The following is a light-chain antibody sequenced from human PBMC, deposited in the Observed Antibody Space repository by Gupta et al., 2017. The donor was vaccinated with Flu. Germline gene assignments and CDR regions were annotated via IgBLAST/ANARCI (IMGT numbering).Light chain of an antibody. CDR1: QNSNKY. CDR2: SAS. J-gene: IGKJ2*03. Sequence: DTQLTQSPSPLSASVGDRVTITCRASQNSNKYLNWYQQKPGTAPNLLIFSASSLQSGVPSRFSGSGSGTDFTLTISSLQPEDFATYYCQQTYSILYSFGQGTKLEI. V-gene: IGKV1-39*01. CDR3: QQTYSILYS.